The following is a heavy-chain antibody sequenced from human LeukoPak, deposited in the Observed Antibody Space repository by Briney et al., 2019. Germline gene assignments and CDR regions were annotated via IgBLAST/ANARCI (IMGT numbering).Heavy chain of an antibody. V-gene: IGHV1-46*01. D-gene: IGHD4-17*01. Sequence: ASVKVSCKASGYTFTSYYMHWVRQAPGQGLEWMGIINPSGGSTSYAQKFQGRVTMTRDTSTSTIYMELSSLRSEDTAVYYCAKDPMTTVTTTAYWGQGTLVTVSS. J-gene: IGHJ4*02. CDR1: GYTFTSYY. CDR2: INPSGGST. CDR3: AKDPMTTVTTTAY.